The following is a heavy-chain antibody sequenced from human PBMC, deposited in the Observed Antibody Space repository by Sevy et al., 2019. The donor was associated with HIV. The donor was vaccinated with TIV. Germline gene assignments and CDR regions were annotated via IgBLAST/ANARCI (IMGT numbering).Heavy chain of an antibody. CDR3: ARSWGGDEYGMDV. D-gene: IGHD3-10*01. Sequence: GGSLRLSCAASGFTFSDYYMTWIRQAPGKGLEWVSYISSSGSTIFYADSVKGRFTISRDNAKNSLFLQMNSLRAEDTAVYYCARSWGGDEYGMDVWGQGTTVTVSS. CDR2: ISSSGSTI. J-gene: IGHJ6*02. V-gene: IGHV3-11*04. CDR1: GFTFSDYY.